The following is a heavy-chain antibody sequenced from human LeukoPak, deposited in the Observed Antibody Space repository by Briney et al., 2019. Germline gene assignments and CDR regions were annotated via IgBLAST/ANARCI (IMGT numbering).Heavy chain of an antibody. Sequence: PGGSLRLSCAASGFTISSYGMHWVRQAPGKGLEWVAVISYDGSNKYYADSVKGRFTISRDNSKNTLYLQMNSLRAEDTAVYYCAKDARIAVPRIYYYYMDVWGKGTTVTVSS. CDR3: AKDARIAVPRIYYYYMDV. J-gene: IGHJ6*03. V-gene: IGHV3-30*18. CDR2: ISYDGSNK. D-gene: IGHD6-19*01. CDR1: GFTISSYG.